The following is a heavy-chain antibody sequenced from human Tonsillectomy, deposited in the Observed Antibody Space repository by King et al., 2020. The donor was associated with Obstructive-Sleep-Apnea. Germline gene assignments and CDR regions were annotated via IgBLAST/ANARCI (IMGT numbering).Heavy chain of an antibody. Sequence: VQLQESGPGLVKPSETLSLTCTVSGGSISSYYWSWIRQPPGKGLEWIGYSYYSGSTNYNPSLKSRVTISVDTSKNQFSLKLSSVTAADTAVYYCARGIAAANWFDPWGQGTLVTVSS. CDR3: ARGIAAANWFDP. D-gene: IGHD6-13*01. CDR1: GGSISSYY. CDR2: SYYSGST. J-gene: IGHJ5*02. V-gene: IGHV4-59*08.